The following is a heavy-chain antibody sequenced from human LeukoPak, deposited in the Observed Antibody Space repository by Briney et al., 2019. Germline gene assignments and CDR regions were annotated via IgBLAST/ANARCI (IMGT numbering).Heavy chain of an antibody. J-gene: IGHJ6*02. D-gene: IGHD5-18*01. CDR3: AREPARGFSDAYDMDV. Sequence: GASVKVSCKASGGTFSSYAISWVRQAPGLGLEWMGGIIPIFGTTNYAQKFQGRVTITADDSTRTAYMELSSLRSEDTAVYYCAREPARGFSDAYDMDVWGQGTTVTVSS. CDR1: GGTFSSYA. V-gene: IGHV1-69*13. CDR2: IIPIFGTT.